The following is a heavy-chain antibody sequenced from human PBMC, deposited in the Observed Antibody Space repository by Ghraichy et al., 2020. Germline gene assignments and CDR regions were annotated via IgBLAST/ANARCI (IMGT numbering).Heavy chain of an antibody. D-gene: IGHD1-26*01. CDR3: ARGNPSGSYYPYYYYMDV. V-gene: IGHV3-48*02. CDR1: GFTFSSYS. Sequence: GGSLRLSCAASGFTFSSYSMNWVRQAPGKGLEWVSYISSSSSTIYYADSVKGRFTISRDNAKNSLYLQMNSLRDEDTAVYYCARGNPSGSYYPYYYYMDVWGKGTTVTVSS. J-gene: IGHJ6*03. CDR2: ISSSSSTI.